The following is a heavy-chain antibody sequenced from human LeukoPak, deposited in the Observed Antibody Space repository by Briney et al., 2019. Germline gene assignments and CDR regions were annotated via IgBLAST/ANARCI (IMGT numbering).Heavy chain of an antibody. CDR3: AREGDKYGDYPFDY. CDR1: GDSINSGGHY. Sequence: SETLSLTCSVSGDSINSGGHYWSWIRQHPGKGLEWIGYIYYSGSTYYNPSLKSRVTISVDTSKNQFSLKLSSVTAADTAVYYCAREGDKYGDYPFDYWGQGTLVTVSS. D-gene: IGHD4-17*01. J-gene: IGHJ4*02. CDR2: IYYSGST. V-gene: IGHV4-31*03.